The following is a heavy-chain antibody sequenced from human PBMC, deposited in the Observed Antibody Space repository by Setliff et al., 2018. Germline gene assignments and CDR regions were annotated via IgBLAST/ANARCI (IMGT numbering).Heavy chain of an antibody. Sequence: GASVKVSCKASGYTFTSYYMHWVRQAPGQGLEWMGIINPSGGSTSYAQKFQGRVTMTRDTSTSTVYMELSSLRSEDTAVYYCATARGSDILTGKGHYYYGMDVWGQGTTVTVSS. CDR1: GYTFTSYY. J-gene: IGHJ6*02. CDR2: INPSGGST. CDR3: ATARGSDILTGKGHYYYGMDV. V-gene: IGHV1-46*01. D-gene: IGHD3-9*01.